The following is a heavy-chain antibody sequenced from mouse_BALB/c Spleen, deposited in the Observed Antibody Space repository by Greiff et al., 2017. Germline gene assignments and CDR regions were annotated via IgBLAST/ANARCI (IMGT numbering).Heavy chain of an antibody. J-gene: IGHJ2*01. CDR1: GFTFSSYA. Sequence: EVKVVESGGGLVKPGGSLKLSCAASGFTFSSYAMSWVRQTPEKRLEWVASISSGGSTYYPDSVKGRFTISRDNARNILYLQMSSLRSEDTAMYYCARVWGGYYFDYWGQGTTLTVSS. CDR3: ARVWGGYYFDY. CDR2: ISSGGST. V-gene: IGHV5-6-5*01.